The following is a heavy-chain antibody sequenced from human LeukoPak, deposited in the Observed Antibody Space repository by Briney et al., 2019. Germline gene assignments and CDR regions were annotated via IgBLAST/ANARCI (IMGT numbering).Heavy chain of an antibody. D-gene: IGHD2-8*01. J-gene: IGHJ5*02. CDR3: ARANVLMVYAIRWFDP. Sequence: PSETLSLTCTVSGGSISSGSYYWSWIRQPAGKGLEWIGRIYTSGSTNYNPSLKSRVTISVDTSKNQFSLKLSSVTAADTAVYYCARANVLMVYAIRWFDPWGQGTLVTVSS. CDR1: GGSISSGSYY. CDR2: IYTSGST. V-gene: IGHV4-61*02.